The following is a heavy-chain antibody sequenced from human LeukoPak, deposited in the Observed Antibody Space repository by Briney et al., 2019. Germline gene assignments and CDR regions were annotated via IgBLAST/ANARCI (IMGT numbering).Heavy chain of an antibody. D-gene: IGHD1-7*01. Sequence: PGGSLRLSCAASRYTFSSSAMSWVRQAPGKGLYWVLAISGSGTGTYYADSVKGRFTISRDNSKNTLYLQMNSLRAEDTAVYYCAKEGGTGTRFDYWGQGTLVTVSS. CDR3: AKEGGTGTRFDY. CDR1: RYTFSSSA. V-gene: IGHV3-23*01. J-gene: IGHJ4*02. CDR2: ISGSGTGT.